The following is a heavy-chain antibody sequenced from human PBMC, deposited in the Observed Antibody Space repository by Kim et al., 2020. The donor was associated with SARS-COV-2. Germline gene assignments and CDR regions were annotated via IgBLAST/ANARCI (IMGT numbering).Heavy chain of an antibody. CDR2: ISGSGGST. D-gene: IGHD3-9*01. J-gene: IGHJ6*02. V-gene: IGHV3-23*01. CDR1: GFTFSSYA. CDR3: AKPILTGSPSYYYYVMDV. Sequence: GGSLRLSCAASGFTFSSYAMSWVRQAPGKGLEWVSAISGSGGSTYYADSVKGRFTIARDNSKNTLYLQMNSLRAEDTAVYYCAKPILTGSPSYYYYVMDVWGQGTTVTVSS.